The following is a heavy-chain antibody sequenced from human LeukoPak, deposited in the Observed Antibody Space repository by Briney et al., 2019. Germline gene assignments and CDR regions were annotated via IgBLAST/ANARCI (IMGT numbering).Heavy chain of an antibody. Sequence: PSETLSLTCTVSGGSNSTYSWTWVRQSPGKGLEWIGSVVTTTTKYSPALRSRVAISVDTSKNQFSLRLESVTTADTAVYYCVSDTTVASGMQFWGQGALVTVSS. D-gene: IGHD6-19*01. V-gene: IGHV4-4*07. CDR3: VSDTTVASGMQF. CDR2: VVTTTT. J-gene: IGHJ4*02. CDR1: GGSNSTYS.